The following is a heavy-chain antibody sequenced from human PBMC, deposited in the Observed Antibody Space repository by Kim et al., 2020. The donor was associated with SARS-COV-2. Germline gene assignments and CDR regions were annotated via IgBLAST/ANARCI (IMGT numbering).Heavy chain of an antibody. CDR2: IYSGGST. Sequence: GGSLRLSCAASGFTVSSNYMSWVRQAPGKGLEWVSVIYSGGSTYYADSVKGRFTISRDNSKNTLYLQMNSLRAEDTAVYYCARERWWGYYYDSSGFDYWGQGTLVTVSS. J-gene: IGHJ4*02. D-gene: IGHD3-22*01. CDR1: GFTVSSNY. CDR3: ARERWWGYYYDSSGFDY. V-gene: IGHV3-53*01.